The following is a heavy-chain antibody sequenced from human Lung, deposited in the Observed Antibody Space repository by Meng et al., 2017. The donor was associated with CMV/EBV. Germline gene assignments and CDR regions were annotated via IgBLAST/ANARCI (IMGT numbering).Heavy chain of an antibody. V-gene: IGHV4-59*01. Sequence: SXTXSLXCIVSGGSISTYHWSWIRQPPGKGLEWIGYVYYNGRTNYTPSLKSRLTISVDTSKNHFSLKLSSVTAADTAVYYCAREQVTGTRPYYFGLDVWXQGNXVTVSS. CDR1: GGSISTYH. J-gene: IGHJ6*02. D-gene: IGHD2-21*02. CDR2: VYYNGRT. CDR3: AREQVTGTRPYYFGLDV.